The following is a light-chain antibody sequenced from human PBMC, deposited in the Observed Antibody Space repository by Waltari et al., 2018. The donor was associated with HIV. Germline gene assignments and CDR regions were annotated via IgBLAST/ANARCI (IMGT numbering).Light chain of an antibody. CDR2: QDT. J-gene: IGLJ2*01. Sequence: SYELTQPPSVSVSPGQTASITCSGAILWDTFACWYQQKPGQSPMLVIHQDTKRPSGIPERFSGFNSGNTATLTISGTQAMDEADYYCQAWDSSTVVFGGGTKLTVL. CDR1: ILWDTF. V-gene: IGLV3-1*01. CDR3: QAWDSSTVV.